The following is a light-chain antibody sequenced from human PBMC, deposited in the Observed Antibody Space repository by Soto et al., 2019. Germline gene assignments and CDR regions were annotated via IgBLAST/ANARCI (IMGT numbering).Light chain of an antibody. CDR2: EVS. J-gene: IGLJ2*01. Sequence: QSVLTQPASVSGSPGQSITISCTGTSSDVGGYNYVSWYQQHPGKAPKLMIYEVSNRPSGVSNRFSGSKSGNTASLTISGLQAEYEADYYCSSYTSSSPYVVFGGGTKLTVL. CDR3: SSYTSSSPYVV. CDR1: SSDVGGYNY. V-gene: IGLV2-14*01.